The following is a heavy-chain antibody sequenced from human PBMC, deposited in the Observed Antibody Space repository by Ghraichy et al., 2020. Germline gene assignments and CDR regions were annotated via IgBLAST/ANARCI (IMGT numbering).Heavy chain of an antibody. CDR3: ARHRGVGGAADCVDY. Sequence: SETLSLTCTVSGASITHSSYYWGWIRQPPGQGLEWIGSLSYGGSTDFNPSLKSRVTMFADTSKNQLSLKLTSVTAADTALYYCARHRGVGGAADCVDYWGQGTLVTVSS. D-gene: IGHD6-13*01. CDR2: LSYGGST. CDR1: GASITHSSYY. J-gene: IGHJ4*02. V-gene: IGHV4-39*01.